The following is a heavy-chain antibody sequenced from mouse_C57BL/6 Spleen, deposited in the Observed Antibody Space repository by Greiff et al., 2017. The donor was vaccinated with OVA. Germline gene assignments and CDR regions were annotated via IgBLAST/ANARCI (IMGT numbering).Heavy chain of an antibody. CDR1: GYTFTSYW. CDR3: ARGGKLDY. V-gene: IGHV1-61*01. J-gene: IGHJ2*01. CDR2: IYPSDSET. Sequence: VKLVESGAELVRPGSSVKLSCKASGYTFTSYWMDWVKQRPGQGLEWIGNIYPSDSETHYNQKFKDKATLTVDKSSSTAYMQLSSLTSEDSAVYYCARGGKLDYWGQGTTLTVSS. D-gene: IGHD2-1*01.